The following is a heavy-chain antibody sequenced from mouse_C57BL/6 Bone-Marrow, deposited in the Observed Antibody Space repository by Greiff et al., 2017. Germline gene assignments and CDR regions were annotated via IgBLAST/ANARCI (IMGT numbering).Heavy chain of an antibody. Sequence: QVQLQQPGAELVKPGASVKMSCKASGYTFTSYWITWVKQRPGQGLEWIGDIYPGSGSTNYNEKFKSKATLTVDTSSSTAYLQLSSLTSEDSAVYYCERRNYGSSFTGDYWGQGTTLTVSS. V-gene: IGHV1-55*01. D-gene: IGHD1-1*01. CDR1: GYTFTSYW. CDR2: IYPGSGST. J-gene: IGHJ2*01. CDR3: ERRNYGSSFTGDY.